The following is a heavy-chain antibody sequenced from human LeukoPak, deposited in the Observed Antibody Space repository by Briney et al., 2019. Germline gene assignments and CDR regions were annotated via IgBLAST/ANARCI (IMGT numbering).Heavy chain of an antibody. V-gene: IGHV4-39*07. CDR1: GGSISSSSSY. CDR2: LHYGGNT. J-gene: IGHJ1*01. D-gene: IGHD1-14*01. CDR3: ARGYGRLYFQH. Sequence: SETLSLTCTVSGGSISSSSSYWGWIRQSPGKGLEWIGSLHYGGNTYYNPSLKSRVTISVDRSKNQFSLKLSSVTAADTAVYYCARGYGRLYFQHWGQGTLVTVSS.